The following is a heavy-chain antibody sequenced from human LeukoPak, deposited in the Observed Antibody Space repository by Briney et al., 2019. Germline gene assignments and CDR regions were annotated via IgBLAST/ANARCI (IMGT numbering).Heavy chain of an antibody. D-gene: IGHD1-1*01. CDR2: ITPIFGTP. Sequence: SVKVSCKASGGTFSISAVNWVRQAPGQGLEWMGGITPIFGTPNYAQGFQDRVTITADESTTTVYMELSSLSSEDTAMYYCASPPGTTLYFDSWGQGTLVTVSS. CDR1: GGTFSISA. V-gene: IGHV1-69*13. CDR3: ASPPGTTLYFDS. J-gene: IGHJ4*02.